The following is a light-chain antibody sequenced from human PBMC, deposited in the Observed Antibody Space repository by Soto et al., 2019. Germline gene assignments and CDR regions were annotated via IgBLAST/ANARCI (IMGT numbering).Light chain of an antibody. CDR2: GTS. J-gene: IGKJ1*01. V-gene: IGKV3-20*01. CDR3: QQHGNSPKT. CDR1: QSVRTF. Sequence: VLTQSPGTLSLSPGERATLSCRASQSVRTFLAWYQQKPGQAPRLLIYGTSSRATGVSDRFIGSGSGTDFTLTISRLEPEDFAVYYCQQHGNSPKTFGQGTKVEIK.